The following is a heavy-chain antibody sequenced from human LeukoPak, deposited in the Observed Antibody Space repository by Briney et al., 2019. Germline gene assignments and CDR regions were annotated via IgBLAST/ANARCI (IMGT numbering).Heavy chain of an antibody. Sequence: PSETLSLTCAVSGASFSGDYWTWIRQPPGKGLEWIAEINHSGRSNYNPSLKSRVTISVDTSKNHFSLNLSSVTAADTARYYCARGLYDSGDYHDGIRTYYFDTWGQGTLVTVSS. D-gene: IGHD3-22*01. J-gene: IGHJ4*02. CDR3: ARGLYDSGDYHDGIRTYYFDT. V-gene: IGHV4-34*01. CDR2: INHSGRS. CDR1: GASFSGDY.